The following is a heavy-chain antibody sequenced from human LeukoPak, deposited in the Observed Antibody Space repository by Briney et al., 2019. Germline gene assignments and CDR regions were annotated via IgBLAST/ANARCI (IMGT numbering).Heavy chain of an antibody. Sequence: GGSLRLSCAASGFTFSSYSMNGVRHAPGKGLEWVSSISSSSSYIYYADSVKGRFTISRDNAKNSLYLQMNSPRAEDTAVYYCARDRGAARPTWGLYYYYGMDVWGQGTTVTVSS. CDR3: ARDRGAARPTWGLYYYYGMDV. J-gene: IGHJ6*02. D-gene: IGHD6-6*01. V-gene: IGHV3-21*01. CDR2: ISSSSSYI. CDR1: GFTFSSYS.